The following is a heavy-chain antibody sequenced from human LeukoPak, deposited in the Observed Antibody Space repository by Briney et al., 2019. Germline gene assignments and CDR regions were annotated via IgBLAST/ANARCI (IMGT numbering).Heavy chain of an antibody. CDR3: AREIGYSSSSKYNWFDP. J-gene: IGHJ5*02. CDR2: IYYSGST. D-gene: IGHD6-6*01. Sequence: SETLSLTCTVSGGSISSYYWSWIRQPPGKRLEWIGYIYYSGSTNYNPSLKSRVTISVDTSKNQFSLKLSSVTAADTAVYYCAREIGYSSSSKYNWFDPWGQGTLVTVSS. CDR1: GGSISSYY. V-gene: IGHV4-59*01.